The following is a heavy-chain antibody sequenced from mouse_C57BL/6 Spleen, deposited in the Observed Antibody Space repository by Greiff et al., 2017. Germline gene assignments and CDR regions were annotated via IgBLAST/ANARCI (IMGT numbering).Heavy chain of an antibody. V-gene: IGHV14-1*01. CDR1: GFNIQDYY. CDR2: IDPEDGDT. J-gene: IGHJ2*01. D-gene: IGHD1-1*01. CDR3: TAITTVVPYYCDY. Sequence: VQLQQSGAELVRPGASVKLSCTASGFNIQDYYMHWVKQRPEQGLEWIGRIDPEDGDTEYAPKFQGKATMTADTSSNTAYLQLSSLTSEDTAVYYCTAITTVVPYYCDYWGQGTTLTVSS.